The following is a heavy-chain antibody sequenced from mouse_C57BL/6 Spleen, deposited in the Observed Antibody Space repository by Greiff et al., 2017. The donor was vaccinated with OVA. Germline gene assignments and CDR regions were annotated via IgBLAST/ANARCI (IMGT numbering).Heavy chain of an antibody. D-gene: IGHD2-1*01. CDR2: IYPGSGST. V-gene: IGHV1-55*01. CDR1: GYTFTSYW. Sequence: VQLQQPGAELVKPGASVKMSCKASGYTFTSYWITWVKQRPGQGLEWIGDIYPGSGSTNYNEKFKSKATITVDTSSSTAYMQLSSLTSETSAVYYCARRGYGNYDWYFDVWGTGTTVTVSS. J-gene: IGHJ1*03. CDR3: ARRGYGNYDWYFDV.